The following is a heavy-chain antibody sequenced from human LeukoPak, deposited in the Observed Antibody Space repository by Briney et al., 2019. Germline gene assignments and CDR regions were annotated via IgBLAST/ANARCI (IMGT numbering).Heavy chain of an antibody. V-gene: IGHV3-66*01. CDR1: GFIVSNNY. D-gene: IGHD3-22*01. Sequence: TGGSLRLSCAASGFIVSNNYMSWVRQAPGKGLEWVSVIYTGGSTYYADSVKGRFTISRDNSKNTLYLQMNSLRAEDTAVYHCARGGVSMIVPLEWGQGTLVTVSS. CDR2: IYTGGST. J-gene: IGHJ4*02. CDR3: ARGGVSMIVPLE.